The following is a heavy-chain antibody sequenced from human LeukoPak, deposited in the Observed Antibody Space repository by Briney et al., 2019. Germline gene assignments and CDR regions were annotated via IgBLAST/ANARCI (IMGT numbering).Heavy chain of an antibody. CDR1: GFNFSTYP. D-gene: IGHD6-13*01. V-gene: IGHV3-48*01. Sequence: AGGSLRLPCAASGFNFSTYPMNWVRQAPGEGLEWVSYISISGSTIYYADSVKGRFTISRDNAKNSLYLQMNSLRAEDTAVYYCATYRGSWSFDYWGQGTLVSVSS. J-gene: IGHJ4*02. CDR2: ISISGSTI. CDR3: ATYRGSWSFDY.